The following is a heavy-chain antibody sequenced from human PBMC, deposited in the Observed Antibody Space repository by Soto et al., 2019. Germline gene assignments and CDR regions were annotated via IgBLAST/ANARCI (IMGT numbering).Heavy chain of an antibody. Sequence: ASMKVSCKASGYTFTSYYMHWVRQAPGQGLEWMGIINPSGGSTSYAQKFQGRVTMTRDTSTSTVYMELSSLRSEDTAVYYCAREGDIVVVVAATYFDYWGQGTLVTVSS. CDR1: GYTFTSYY. V-gene: IGHV1-46*03. D-gene: IGHD2-15*01. J-gene: IGHJ4*02. CDR3: AREGDIVVVVAATYFDY. CDR2: INPSGGST.